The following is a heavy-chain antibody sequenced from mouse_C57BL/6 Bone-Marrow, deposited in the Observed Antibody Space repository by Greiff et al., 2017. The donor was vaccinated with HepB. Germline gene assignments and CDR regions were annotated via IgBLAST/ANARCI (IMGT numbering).Heavy chain of an antibody. CDR2: IDPSDSET. D-gene: IGHD1-1*01. CDR3: ARSIYYYGSSYLWYFDV. CDR1: GYTFTSYW. Sequence: QVHVKQPGAELVRPGSSVKLSCKASGYTFTSYWMHWVKQRPIQGLEWIGNIDPSDSETHYNQKFKDKATLTVDKSSSTAYMQLSSLTSEDSAVYYCARSIYYYGSSYLWYFDVWGTGTTVTVSS. V-gene: IGHV1-52*01. J-gene: IGHJ1*03.